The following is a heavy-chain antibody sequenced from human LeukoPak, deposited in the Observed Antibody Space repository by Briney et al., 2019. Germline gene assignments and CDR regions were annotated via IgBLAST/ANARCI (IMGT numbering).Heavy chain of an antibody. V-gene: IGHV3-74*01. CDR2: INEDGSTI. Sequence: PGGSLRLSCAASGFTLSSYWMHWVRQAPGKGLVWVSRINEDGSTINYADSVRGRFTISRDIAKNTLYLQMNSPRPEDTAVYYCVKDFVGGDEFWGQGTLVTVSS. D-gene: IGHD3-16*01. CDR3: VKDFVGGDEF. CDR1: GFTLSSYW. J-gene: IGHJ4*02.